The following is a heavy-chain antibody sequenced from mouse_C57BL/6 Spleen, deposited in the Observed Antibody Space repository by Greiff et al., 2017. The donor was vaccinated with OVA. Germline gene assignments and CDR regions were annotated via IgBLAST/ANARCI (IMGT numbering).Heavy chain of an antibody. CDR1: GYTFTDYY. J-gene: IGHJ3*01. V-gene: IGHV1-84*01. D-gene: IGHD3-2*02. CDR2: IYPGSGNT. Sequence: QVQLQQSGPELVKPGASVKISRKASGYTFTDYYINWVKQRPGQGLAWIGWIYPGSGNTKYNEKFTGKATLTVDTSSSTAYMQLSSLTSEDSAVYFCARGSSGPFAYWGQGTLVTVSA. CDR3: ARGSSGPFAY.